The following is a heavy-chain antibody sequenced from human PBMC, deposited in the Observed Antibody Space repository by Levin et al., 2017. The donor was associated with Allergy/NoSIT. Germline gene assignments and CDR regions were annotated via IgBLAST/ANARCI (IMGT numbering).Heavy chain of an antibody. Sequence: GESLKISCKASGYTFTSYGISWVRQAPGQGLEWMGWISAYNGNTNYAQKLQGRVTMTTDTSTSTAYMELRSLRSDDTAVYYCARDYDILTGYDPLMDYWGQGTLVTVSS. CDR1: GYTFTSYG. D-gene: IGHD3-9*01. CDR2: ISAYNGNT. J-gene: IGHJ4*02. V-gene: IGHV1-18*01. CDR3: ARDYDILTGYDPLMDY.